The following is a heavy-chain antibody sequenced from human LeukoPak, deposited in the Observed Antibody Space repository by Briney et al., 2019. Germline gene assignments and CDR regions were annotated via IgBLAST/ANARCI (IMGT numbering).Heavy chain of an antibody. D-gene: IGHD3-10*01. V-gene: IGHV4-39*01. J-gene: IGHJ5*02. CDR3: ARAYYGSGSS. Sequence: SETLSLTCTVSGGSISSSDFNWGWIRQPPGKGLEWIGVISYSGSTYYNPSLKSRVTISVDTSKNQFSLKLSSVTAADTAVYYCARAYYGSGSSWGQGTLVTVSS. CDR1: GGSISSSDFN. CDR2: ISYSGST.